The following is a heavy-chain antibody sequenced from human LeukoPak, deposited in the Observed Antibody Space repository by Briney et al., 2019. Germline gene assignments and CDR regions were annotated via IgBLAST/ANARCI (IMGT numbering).Heavy chain of an antibody. D-gene: IGHD5-18*01. Sequence: SGPTLVKPTETLTLTCTFSGLALDSTAVGVGWVREPPGKALEWLALIYGSDDNSYMPSLQNRFTITKDTSKNLVVLTMANVDPVDTATYYCARQGYGYVYFDFWGRGILVTVSS. J-gene: IGHJ4*02. V-gene: IGHV2-5*01. CDR3: ARQGYGYVYFDF. CDR2: IYGSDDN. CDR1: GLALDSTAVG.